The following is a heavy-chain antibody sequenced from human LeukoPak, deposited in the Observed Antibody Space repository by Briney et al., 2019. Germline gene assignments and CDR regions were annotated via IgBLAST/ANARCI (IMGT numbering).Heavy chain of an antibody. CDR3: ARDGDYFRAFDI. CDR2: INTDGRST. V-gene: IGHV3-74*01. J-gene: IGHJ3*02. Sequence: GGSLRLSCAASGFTFSTYWMHWVRQDPGKGLVWVSRINTDGRSTSYVDSVKGRFSISRDNAKNTLYLQMNSLRAEDTAVYYCARDGDYFRAFDIWGQGTMVTVSS. D-gene: IGHD2-21*02. CDR1: GFTFSTYW.